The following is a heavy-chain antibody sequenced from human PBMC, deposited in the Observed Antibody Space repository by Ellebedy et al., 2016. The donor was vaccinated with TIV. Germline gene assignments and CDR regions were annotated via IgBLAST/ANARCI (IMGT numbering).Heavy chain of an antibody. CDR2: ITGSGDRT. D-gene: IGHD3-10*01. CDR3: AKDSGKYGWNSEY. Sequence: PGGSLRLSCAPSGFTFDNFAMRWFRQAPGKGLEWVSAITGSGDRTFYADSVKGRFTVSRYTSKNTLYRQMHRLRAEDTAIYYCAKDSGKYGWNSEYWGQGTQVTVSS. CDR1: GFTFDNFA. V-gene: IGHV3-23*01. J-gene: IGHJ4*02.